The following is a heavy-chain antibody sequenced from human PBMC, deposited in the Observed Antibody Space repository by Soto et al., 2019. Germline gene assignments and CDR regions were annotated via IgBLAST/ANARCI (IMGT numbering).Heavy chain of an antibody. CDR1: GGTFSSYA. Sequence: SVKVSCKASGGTFSSYAISWVRQAPGQGLEWMGGIIPIFGTANYAQKFQGRVTITADESTSTAYMELSSLRSEDTAVYYCARDPTYYYDSSGYSSVRYFDYWG. D-gene: IGHD3-22*01. CDR3: ARDPTYYYDSSGYSSVRYFDY. V-gene: IGHV1-69*13. CDR2: IIPIFGTA. J-gene: IGHJ4*01.